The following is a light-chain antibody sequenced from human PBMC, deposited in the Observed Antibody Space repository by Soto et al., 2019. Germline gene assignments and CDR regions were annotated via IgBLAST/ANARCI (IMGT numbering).Light chain of an antibody. Sequence: DIQMTQSPSSLSASVGDSVTIPCRASQRINKYLNWYQQRSGRAPRLLIHTASSLHSGVPSRFSGSGSGSDFILTISSLQPEDFATYFCQQSFSMPYTFGQGTKLEI. CDR3: QQSFSMPYT. V-gene: IGKV1-39*01. CDR2: TAS. CDR1: QRINKY. J-gene: IGKJ2*01.